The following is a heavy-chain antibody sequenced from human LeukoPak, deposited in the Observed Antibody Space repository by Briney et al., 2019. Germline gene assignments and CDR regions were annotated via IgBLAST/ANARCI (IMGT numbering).Heavy chain of an antibody. Sequence: PSETLSLTCTVSGGSISSSSYYWGWIRQPPGKGLEWIGSIYYSGSTYYNPSLKSRVTISVDTSKNQFSLKLSSVTAADTAVYYCARSEYSYGADAFDIWGQGTMVTVSS. V-gene: IGHV4-39*07. CDR3: ARSEYSYGADAFDI. CDR1: GGSISSSSYY. J-gene: IGHJ3*02. CDR2: IYYSGST. D-gene: IGHD5-18*01.